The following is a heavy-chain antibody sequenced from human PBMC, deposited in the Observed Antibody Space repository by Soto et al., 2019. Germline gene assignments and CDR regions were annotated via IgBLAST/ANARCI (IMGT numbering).Heavy chain of an antibody. J-gene: IGHJ6*02. CDR2: ITSSGGTI. CDR3: AREGSVSSSDYYAYYYGMDV. Sequence: DVQLVESGGGLVQPGGSLRLSCAASGFTFSNFDMNWVRQAPGKGLEWVSYITSSGGTIYYAESVKGRFTISRDNAKNSLYLQMNSLRGEDTAVYYCAREGSVSSSDYYAYYYGMDVWGLGTTVTVSS. V-gene: IGHV3-48*03. D-gene: IGHD3-10*01. CDR1: GFTFSNFD.